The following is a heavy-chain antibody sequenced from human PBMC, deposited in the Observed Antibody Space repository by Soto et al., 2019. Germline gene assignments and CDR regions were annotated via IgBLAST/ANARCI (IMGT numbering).Heavy chain of an antibody. CDR2: INAGNGNT. V-gene: IGHV1-3*01. Sequence: GASVKVSCEACGYTFTSYAMHWVRQAPGQRLEWMGWINAGNGNTKYSQKFQGRVTITRDTSASTAYMELSSLRSEDTAVYYCARDGQQLVRSYFDYWGQGTLVTVSS. J-gene: IGHJ4*02. CDR3: ARDGQQLVRSYFDY. CDR1: GYTFTSYA. D-gene: IGHD6-13*01.